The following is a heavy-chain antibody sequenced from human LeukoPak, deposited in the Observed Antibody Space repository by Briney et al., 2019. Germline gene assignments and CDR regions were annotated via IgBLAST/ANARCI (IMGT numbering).Heavy chain of an antibody. V-gene: IGHV3-7*03. CDR1: GFTFSTYW. CDR3: ATSQTASGRYGNAFDI. J-gene: IGHJ3*02. CDR2: IKQDGGEK. D-gene: IGHD6-19*01. Sequence: GGSLRLSCVASGFTFSTYWMSWVRQAPGKGLEWVANIKQDGGEKYSVDSVKGRFTISRDNAKSSLYLQMNNLRVEDTAVYYCATSQTASGRYGNAFDIWGQETMVTVSS.